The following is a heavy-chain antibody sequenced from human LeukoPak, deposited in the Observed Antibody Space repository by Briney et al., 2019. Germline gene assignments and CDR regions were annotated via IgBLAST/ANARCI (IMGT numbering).Heavy chain of an antibody. J-gene: IGHJ4*02. V-gene: IGHV4-4*07. CDR1: GGSITSYY. CDR3: AREEQWFAL. D-gene: IGHD6-19*01. CDR2: IYTTGST. Sequence: SETLSLTCTVSGGSITSYYWSWIRQPAGKGLEWIGRIYTTGSTYYNHFLKSRVTISVDTSKNQFSLKLSSVTAADTAVYYCAREEQWFALWGQGTLVTVSS.